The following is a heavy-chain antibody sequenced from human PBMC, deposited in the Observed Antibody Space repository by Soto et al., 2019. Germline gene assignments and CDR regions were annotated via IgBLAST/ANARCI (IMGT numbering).Heavy chain of an antibody. Sequence: GGSLRLSCAASGFTFSGDSMNWVRQAPGKGLEWVASISTTSTYIYYADSVKGRFTISRDNAKNSLHLQMNSLRSDDTAVYYCARGRTGELPLYYYYGMDVWGQGTTVTVSS. J-gene: IGHJ6*02. D-gene: IGHD1-26*01. CDR3: ARGRTGELPLYYYYGMDV. V-gene: IGHV3-21*04. CDR1: GFTFSGDS. CDR2: ISTTSTYI.